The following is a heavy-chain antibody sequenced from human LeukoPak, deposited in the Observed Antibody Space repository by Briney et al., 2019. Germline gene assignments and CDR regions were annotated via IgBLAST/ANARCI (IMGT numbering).Heavy chain of an antibody. J-gene: IGHJ4*02. D-gene: IGHD3-22*01. CDR3: ARDIYYYDSSGYYFPGGSDY. CDR2: ISSSSSYI. V-gene: IGHV3-21*01. CDR1: GFTFSSYS. Sequence: GGSLRLSCAASGFTFSSYSMNWVRQAPGKGLEWVSFISSSSSYIYYADSMKGRFTISRDNAKNSLYLQMNSLRVEDTAVYYCARDIYYYDSSGYYFPGGSDYWGQGTLVIVSS.